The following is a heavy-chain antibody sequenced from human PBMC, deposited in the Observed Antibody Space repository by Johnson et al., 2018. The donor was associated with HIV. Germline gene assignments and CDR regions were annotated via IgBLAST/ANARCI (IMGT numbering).Heavy chain of an antibody. CDR1: GFNVSSNY. CDR2: ISYDGSNK. CDR3: AKDQVLPY. V-gene: IGHV3-30*18. J-gene: IGHJ3*01. D-gene: IGHD2/OR15-2a*01. Sequence: QAQLVESGGGLVQPGGSLRLSCAASGFNVSSNYMSWVRQAPGKGLEWVAVISYDGSNKYYADSVKGRFTISRDNSKNTLYLQMDSLSAEDTAVYYCAKDQVLPYWGQGTMVTVSS.